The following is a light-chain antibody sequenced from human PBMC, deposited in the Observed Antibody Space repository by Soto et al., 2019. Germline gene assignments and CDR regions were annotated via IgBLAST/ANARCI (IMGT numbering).Light chain of an antibody. CDR1: QSVLYNSNNKNY. Sequence: DIVMTQSPASLAVSLGERATINCRSSQSVLYNSNNKNYLAWYQQKPGQPPKLLIYWASSRGSGVPDRFSGSGSGTDFTLTISSLQAEDVAVYYCQQYFNTPITFGQGTRLEIK. J-gene: IGKJ5*01. CDR3: QQYFNTPIT. CDR2: WAS. V-gene: IGKV4-1*01.